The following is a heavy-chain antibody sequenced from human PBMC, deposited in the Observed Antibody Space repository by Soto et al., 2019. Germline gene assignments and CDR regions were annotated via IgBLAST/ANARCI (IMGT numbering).Heavy chain of an antibody. CDR1: GFTFSSYA. J-gene: IGHJ4*02. CDR3: AKHLSNGSPDY. D-gene: IGHD2-8*01. Sequence: PGGSLRLSCAASGFTFSSYAMSWDLQAPGKGLEWVSLISDSGGGTYYADSVKGRFTISRDNAKNTLYLQMNSLRAEDTAVFYCAKHLSNGSPDYWGQGTLVTVSS. V-gene: IGHV3-23*01. CDR2: ISDSGGGT.